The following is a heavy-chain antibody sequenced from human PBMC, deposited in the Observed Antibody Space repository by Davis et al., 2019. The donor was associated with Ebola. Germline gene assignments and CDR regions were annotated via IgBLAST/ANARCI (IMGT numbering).Heavy chain of an antibody. J-gene: IGHJ4*02. CDR3: ARVSGSYFNFDY. CDR2: IYHSGST. V-gene: IGHV4-4*02. CDR1: GGSISSSNW. D-gene: IGHD1-26*01. Sequence: MPGGFLRLSCAVSGGSISSSNWWSWVRQPPGKGLEWIGEIYHSGSTNYNPSLKSRVTISVDKSKNHFSLRLSSVTAADTAVYYCARVSGSYFNFDYWGQGTLVTVSS.